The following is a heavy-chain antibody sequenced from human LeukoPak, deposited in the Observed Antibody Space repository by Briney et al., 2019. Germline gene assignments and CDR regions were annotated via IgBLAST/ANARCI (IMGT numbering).Heavy chain of an antibody. J-gene: IGHJ5*02. V-gene: IGHV4-59*01. CDR3: ARASPSYGYYDFWSGYSPWFDP. CDR1: GGSISSYY. Sequence: PSETLSLTCTVSGGSISSYYWSWIRQPPGKGXXXXXXXXXSGSTNYNPSLKSRVTISVDTSKNQFSLKLSSVTAADTAVYYCARASPSYGYYDFWSGYSPWFDPWGQGTLVTVSS. D-gene: IGHD3-3*01. CDR2: XXXSGST.